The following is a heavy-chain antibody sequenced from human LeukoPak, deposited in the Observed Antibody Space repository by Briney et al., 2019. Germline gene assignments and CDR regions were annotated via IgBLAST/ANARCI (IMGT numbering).Heavy chain of an antibody. CDR3: ARSPNLTYYDFWSGYYANPTYYYYGMNV. CDR1: GYTFTSYD. Sequence: ASVKVSCKASGYTFTSYDINWVRQATGQGLEWMGWMNPNSGNTGYAQKFQGRVTMTRNTSISTAYMELSSLRSGDTAVYYCARSPNLTYYDFWSGYYANPTYYYYGMNVWGQGTTVTVSS. J-gene: IGHJ6*02. D-gene: IGHD3-3*01. CDR2: MNPNSGNT. V-gene: IGHV1-8*01.